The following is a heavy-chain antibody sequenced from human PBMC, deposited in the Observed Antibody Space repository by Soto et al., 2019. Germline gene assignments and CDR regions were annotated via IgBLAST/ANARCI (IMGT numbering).Heavy chain of an antibody. CDR3: ARKAAAGMFSTGGFDP. CDR2: ISAYNGNT. Sequence: QVQLVQSGAEVKKPGASVKVSCKASGYTFTSYGISWVRQAPGQGLEWMGWISAYNGNTNYAQKLQGRVTMTTDTSTSTAYIELRSLRSDDTAVYYCARKAAAGMFSTGGFDPWGQGTLVTVSS. V-gene: IGHV1-18*01. CDR1: GYTFTSYG. D-gene: IGHD6-13*01. J-gene: IGHJ5*02.